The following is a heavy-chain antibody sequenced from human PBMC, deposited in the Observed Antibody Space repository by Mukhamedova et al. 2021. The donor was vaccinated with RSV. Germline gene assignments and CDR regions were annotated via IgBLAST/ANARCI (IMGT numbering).Heavy chain of an antibody. V-gene: IGHV3-15*01. D-gene: IGHD6-13*01. J-gene: IGHJ4*02. CDR3: TTDPIAAAPY. CDR2: IKSKTDGGTT. Sequence: GKGLEWVGRIKSKTDGGTTDYASPVKGRFTISRDDSKNTLYLQMNSLKTEDTAVYYCTTDPIAAAPYWGQATLVTVSS.